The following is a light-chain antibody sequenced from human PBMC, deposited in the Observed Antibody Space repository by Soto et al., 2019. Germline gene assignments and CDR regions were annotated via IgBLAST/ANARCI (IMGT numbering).Light chain of an antibody. Sequence: VVMTQSPATVPVSLGGRVALSCRASQSIGINLAWYQQKPGQPPRLLIYEASNRDTGVPTRFSGSGSGTEFTLTITSLQSEDFAVYYCQQYNHWPPWTFGQGTKVDIK. CDR3: QQYNHWPPWT. J-gene: IGKJ1*01. CDR2: EAS. V-gene: IGKV3D-15*01. CDR1: QSIGIN.